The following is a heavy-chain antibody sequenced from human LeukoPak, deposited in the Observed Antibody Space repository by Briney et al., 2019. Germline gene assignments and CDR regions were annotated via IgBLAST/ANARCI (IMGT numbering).Heavy chain of an antibody. CDR2: ISSSSNTI. D-gene: IGHD6-13*01. CDR3: VPIAAAGTKVKRVTFDY. Sequence: PGGSLRLSCAASGFTFSSYNMNWVRQAPGKGLEWVSYISSSSNTIYYADSVKGRFTISRDNAKNSLYLQMNSLRAEDTAVYYCVPIAAAGTKVKRVTFDYWGQGTLVTVSS. V-gene: IGHV3-48*01. J-gene: IGHJ4*02. CDR1: GFTFSSYN.